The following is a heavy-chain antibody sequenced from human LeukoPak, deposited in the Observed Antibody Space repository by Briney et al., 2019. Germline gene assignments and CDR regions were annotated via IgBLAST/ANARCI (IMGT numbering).Heavy chain of an antibody. CDR1: GGSFSGYY. CDR2: INHSGST. V-gene: IGHV4-34*01. D-gene: IGHD2-15*01. CDR3: ARGSKIGYRSGGSCYSNYYYGMDV. J-gene: IGHJ6*02. Sequence: PSETLSLTCAVYGGSFSGYYWSWIRQPPGKGLEWIGEINHSGSTNYNPSLKSRVTISVDTSKNQFSLKLSSVTAADTAVYYCARGSKIGYRSGGSCYSNYYYGMDVWGQGTTVTVSS.